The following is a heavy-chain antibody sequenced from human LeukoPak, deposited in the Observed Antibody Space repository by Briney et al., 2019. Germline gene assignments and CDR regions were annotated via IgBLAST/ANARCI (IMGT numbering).Heavy chain of an antibody. CDR2: IYTSGST. D-gene: IGHD3-16*01. CDR3: ARFNGGVSDY. J-gene: IGHJ4*02. V-gene: IGHV4-61*02. Sequence: SQTLSLTCTVSGGSIGSGSYYWSWIRQPAGKGLEWIGRIYTSGSTNYNPSLKSRVTISVDTSKNQFSLKLSSVTAADTAVYYCARFNGGVSDYWGQGTLVTVSS. CDR1: GGSIGSGSYY.